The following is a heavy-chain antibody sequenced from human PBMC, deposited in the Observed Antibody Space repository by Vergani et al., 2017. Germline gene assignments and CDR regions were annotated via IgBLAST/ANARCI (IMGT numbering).Heavy chain of an antibody. V-gene: IGHV3-30*03. CDR1: GFTFSTYA. Sequence: QVQLVESGGGVVQPGRSLRLSCTSSGFTFSTYAMHWVRQAPGKGLEWVAIIYYDGSKKYYADSVKGRFTISKDNSRNTLDLLMSSLRAEDTAIYCCVRDGSFCGYTTCRNPSYVYYYHMDVWGEGTTVTVSS. J-gene: IGHJ6*03. CDR3: VRDGSFCGYTTCRNPSYVYYYHMDV. D-gene: IGHD2/OR15-2a*01. CDR2: IYYDGSKK.